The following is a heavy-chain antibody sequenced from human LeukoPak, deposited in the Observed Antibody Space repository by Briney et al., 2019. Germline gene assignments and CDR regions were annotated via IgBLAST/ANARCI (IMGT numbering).Heavy chain of an antibody. V-gene: IGHV3-23*01. CDR3: AKGISSTSPTNWFDP. CDR2: ISGSGGST. J-gene: IGHJ5*02. D-gene: IGHD2-2*01. CDR1: GFTFSSYA. Sequence: GGSLRLSCAASGFTFSSYAMSWVRQAPGKGLEWVSAISGSGGSTYYADSVKDRFTIARDNAKNTLYLQMNSLRAEDTAVYYCAKGISSTSPTNWFDPWGQGTLVTVSS.